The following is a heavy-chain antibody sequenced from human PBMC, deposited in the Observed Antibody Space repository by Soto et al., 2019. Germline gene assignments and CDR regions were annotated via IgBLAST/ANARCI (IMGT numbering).Heavy chain of an antibody. CDR1: GFTFSSYA. CDR3: ARDSWRVDTAMVDYYYYGMDV. D-gene: IGHD5-18*01. V-gene: IGHV3-30-3*01. CDR2: ISYDGSNK. Sequence: GGSLRLSCAASGFTFSSYAMHWVRQAPGKGLEWVAVISYDGSNKYYADSVKGRSTISRDNSKNTLYLQMNSLRAEDTAVYYCARDSWRVDTAMVDYYYYGMDVWGQGTTVTVSS. J-gene: IGHJ6*02.